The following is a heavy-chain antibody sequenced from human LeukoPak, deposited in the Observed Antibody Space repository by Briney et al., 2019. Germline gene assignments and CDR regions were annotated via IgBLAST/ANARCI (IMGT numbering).Heavy chain of an antibody. CDR2: IYHSGST. Sequence: SETLSLTCTVSGYSISSGYYWGWIRQPPGKGLEWIGSIYHSGSTYYNPSLKSRVSISVDTSKNQFSLKLSSVTAADTAVYYCARDLSGYSYGYDYWGQGTLVTVSS. CDR3: ARDLSGYSYGYDY. CDR1: GYSISSGYY. J-gene: IGHJ4*02. V-gene: IGHV4-38-2*02. D-gene: IGHD5-18*01.